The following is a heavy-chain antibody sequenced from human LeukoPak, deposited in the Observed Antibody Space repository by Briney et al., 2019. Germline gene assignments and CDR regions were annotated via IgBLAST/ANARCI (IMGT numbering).Heavy chain of an antibody. D-gene: IGHD3-10*01. Sequence: ASVKDSCKASGYTFTSYGISWVRQAHGQGLEWMGWMNPNSGNTGYAQKFQGRVTMTRNTSISTAYMELSSLRSEDTAVYYCASGRELLWFGGKPRYGMDVWGQGTTVTVSS. CDR1: GYTFTSYG. V-gene: IGHV1-8*02. CDR2: MNPNSGNT. J-gene: IGHJ6*02. CDR3: ASGRELLWFGGKPRYGMDV.